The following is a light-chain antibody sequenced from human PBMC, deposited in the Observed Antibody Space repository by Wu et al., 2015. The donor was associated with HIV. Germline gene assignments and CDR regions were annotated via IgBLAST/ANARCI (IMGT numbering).Light chain of an antibody. Sequence: PGERATLSCRASQGIWSSTFSWDQQRPGQAPSLLIDGASIRATGIPARCTGSGSGTDFTLTISSLQPEDSAVSCCQQDSISFDGGTKVE. J-gene: IGKJ4*01. V-gene: IGKV3/OR2-268*02. CDR1: QGIWSST. CDR2: GAS. CDR3: QQDSIS.